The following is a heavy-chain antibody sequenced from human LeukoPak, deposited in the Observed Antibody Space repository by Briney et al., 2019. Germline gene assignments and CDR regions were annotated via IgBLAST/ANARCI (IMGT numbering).Heavy chain of an antibody. Sequence: GGSLRLSCAASGFTFSSYGMHWVRQAPGKGLEWVAVISYDGSDKYFADSVKGRFTISRDNSKNTLYLQMNSLRAEDTAIYYCTRVGYIDEGIDYWGQGTLVTVSS. CDR1: GFTFSSYG. V-gene: IGHV3-30*03. J-gene: IGHJ4*02. CDR3: TRVGYIDEGIDY. CDR2: ISYDGSDK. D-gene: IGHD5-24*01.